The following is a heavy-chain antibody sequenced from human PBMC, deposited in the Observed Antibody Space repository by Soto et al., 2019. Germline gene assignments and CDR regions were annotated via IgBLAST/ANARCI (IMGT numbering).Heavy chain of an antibody. Sequence: QLQLQESGPGLVKPSETLSLSCTASGGSGNTGSYYWGWIRQPPGKGLGWIGGIYYSGSTHYSRSVKSRVKISFDTSKNQFSLNLTSVTAADAAVYSCASLAIPHTHDPDYWGQGALLTVSS. CDR3: ASLAIPHTHDPDY. CDR2: IYYSGST. J-gene: IGHJ4*02. CDR1: GGSGNTGSYY. V-gene: IGHV4-39*01. D-gene: IGHD2-15*01.